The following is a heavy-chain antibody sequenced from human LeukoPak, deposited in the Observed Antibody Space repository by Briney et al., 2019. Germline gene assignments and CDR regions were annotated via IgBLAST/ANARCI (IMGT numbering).Heavy chain of an antibody. J-gene: IGHJ4*02. CDR3: AKDNGSPSLVVVLVATAPDY. CDR2: ISGSGDST. Sequence: GGSLRLSCAASGFTFSSYAMSWVRQAPGKGLEWVSGISGSGDSTYYADSVKGRFTISRDNSKNTVYLQMNSLSAEDTAVYYCAKDNGSPSLVVVLVATAPDYWGQGTLVTVSS. D-gene: IGHD2-15*01. V-gene: IGHV3-23*01. CDR1: GFTFSSYA.